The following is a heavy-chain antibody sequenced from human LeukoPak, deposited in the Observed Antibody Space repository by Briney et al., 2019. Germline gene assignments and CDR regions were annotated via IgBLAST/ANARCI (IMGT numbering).Heavy chain of an antibody. Sequence: SETLSLTCAVSGYSISSGYYWGWIRQPPGKGLEWIGSIYHSGSTYYNPSLKSRVTISVDTSKNQFSLKLSSVTAADTAVYYCATRGADGWFVPWGQGTLVTVSS. CDR3: ATRGADGWFVP. CDR2: IYHSGST. J-gene: IGHJ5*02. CDR1: GYSISSGYY. D-gene: IGHD3-10*01. V-gene: IGHV4-38-2*01.